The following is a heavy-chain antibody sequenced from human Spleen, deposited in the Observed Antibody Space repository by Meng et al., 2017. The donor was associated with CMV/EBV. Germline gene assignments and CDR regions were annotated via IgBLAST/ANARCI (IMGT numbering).Heavy chain of an antibody. CDR3: ARDRGDY. CDR2: ISYDGSNK. V-gene: IGHV3-30-3*01. J-gene: IGHJ4*02. CDR1: GFTFSSYA. Sequence: QVQVVEFGGGVVQPGRSLRLSCAASGFTFSSYAMHWVRQAPGKGLEWVAVISYDGSNKYYADSVKGRFTISRDNSKNTLYLQMNSLRAEGTAVYYCARDRGDYWGQGTLVTVSS.